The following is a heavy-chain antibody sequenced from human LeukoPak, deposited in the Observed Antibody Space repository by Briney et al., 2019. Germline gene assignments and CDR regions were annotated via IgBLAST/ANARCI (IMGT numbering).Heavy chain of an antibody. J-gene: IGHJ4*02. D-gene: IGHD1-1*01. CDR2: IFWDDDK. CDR3: VHRQTGSTSFDY. V-gene: IGHV2-5*02. CDR1: GFSLTTTGVA. Sequence: SSPTLVKPTQTLTLTCSFSGFSLTTTGVAVGWIRQPPGKALEWLALIFWDDDKKYSPSLKSRVTITKDTSNNQVVLIITNVDPVDTATYHCVHRQTGSTSFDYWGQGTLVIVSS.